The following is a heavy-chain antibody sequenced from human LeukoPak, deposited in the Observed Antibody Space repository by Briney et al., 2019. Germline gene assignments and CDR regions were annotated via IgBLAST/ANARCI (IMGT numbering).Heavy chain of an antibody. CDR1: GFTISGSW. V-gene: IGHV3-7*04. D-gene: IGHD2-2*01. J-gene: IGHJ4*02. Sequence: PGGSLRLSCAASGFTISGSWMTWVRQAPGKGLEWVANIKPDGSPGLQLGSVKGRFTISRDNAKNSLYLQMNSLRVEDTAVYYCGRGSAAPDSWGQGTPVTVSS. CDR2: IKPDGSPG. CDR3: GRGSAAPDS.